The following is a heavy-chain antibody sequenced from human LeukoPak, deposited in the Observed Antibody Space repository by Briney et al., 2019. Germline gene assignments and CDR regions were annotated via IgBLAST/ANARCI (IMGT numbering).Heavy chain of an antibody. CDR1: GGTFSSYA. Sequence: ASVKVSCKASGGTFSSYAISWVRQAPGQGLEWMGRINPNSGGTNYAQKFQGRVTMTRDTSISTAYMELSRLRSDDTAVYYCARDESVATDLIDYWGQGTLVTVSS. J-gene: IGHJ4*02. CDR3: ARDESVATDLIDY. V-gene: IGHV1-2*06. CDR2: INPNSGGT. D-gene: IGHD5-12*01.